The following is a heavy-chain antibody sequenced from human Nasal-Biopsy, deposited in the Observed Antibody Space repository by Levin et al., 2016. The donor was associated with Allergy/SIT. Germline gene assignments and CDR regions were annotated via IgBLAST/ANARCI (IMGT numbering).Heavy chain of an antibody. CDR1: GGTPSTYT. Sequence: PSVKVSCKASGGTPSTYTINWVRQAPGQGLEWLGAIIPLFGRPNYAQKFQGRVTITADESTTTAYMELSSLRSGDTAVYYCIGQPMPGLRHFFDYWGQGTLVTVSS. D-gene: IGHD1-14*01. J-gene: IGHJ4*02. CDR2: IIPLFGRP. CDR3: IGQPMPGLRHFFDY. V-gene: IGHV1-69*13.